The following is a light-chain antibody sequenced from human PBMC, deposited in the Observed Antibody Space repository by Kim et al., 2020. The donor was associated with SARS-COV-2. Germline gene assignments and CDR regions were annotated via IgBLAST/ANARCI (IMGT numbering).Light chain of an antibody. Sequence: QSVLTQPPSASGSPGQSVTISCTGTSSDVGAYNYVSWYQQHPGKAPKLMIYEVSKRPSGVPDRFSGSKSGNTASLIVSGLQAEDEADYYCSSYAGSKNVFGGGTQLTVL. V-gene: IGLV2-8*01. CDR1: SSDVGAYNY. J-gene: IGLJ3*02. CDR2: EVS. CDR3: SSYAGSKNV.